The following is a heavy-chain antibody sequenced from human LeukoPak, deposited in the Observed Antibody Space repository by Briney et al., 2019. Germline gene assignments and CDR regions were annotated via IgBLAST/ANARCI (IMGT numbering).Heavy chain of an antibody. CDR3: ARVWSIAAAGRRDAFDI. J-gene: IGHJ3*02. Sequence: SETLSLTCAVYGGSFSGYYWSWIRQPPGRGLEWIGEINHSGSTNYNPSLKSRVTISVDTSKNQFSLQLNSVTPEDTAVYYCARVWSIAAAGRRDAFDIWGQGTMVTVSS. CDR1: GGSFSGYY. CDR2: INHSGST. V-gene: IGHV4-34*01. D-gene: IGHD6-13*01.